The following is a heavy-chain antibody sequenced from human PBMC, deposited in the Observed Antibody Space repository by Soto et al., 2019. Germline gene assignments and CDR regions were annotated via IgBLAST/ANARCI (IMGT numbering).Heavy chain of an antibody. CDR2: IKPDGSAT. CDR1: DFTFRNYW. V-gene: IGHV3-7*03. D-gene: IGHD3-16*01. CDR3: FGGNGGPQ. Sequence: EVQLVESGGDLVQPGGSLRLSCATSDFTFRNYWMNWVRQAPGKGLEWVANIKPDGSATNYVDSVKGRFTISRDNVRNSVSLEMNCLGVEDPAVYFCFGGNGGPQWGQGTLVTVSS. J-gene: IGHJ4*02.